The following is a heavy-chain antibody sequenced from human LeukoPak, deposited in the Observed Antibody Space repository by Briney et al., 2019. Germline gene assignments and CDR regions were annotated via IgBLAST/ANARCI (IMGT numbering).Heavy chain of an antibody. CDR1: GFTFSSYA. V-gene: IGHV3-23*01. CDR3: AKDEEQQLSADAFDI. J-gene: IGHJ3*02. CDR2: ISGSGGST. D-gene: IGHD6-13*01. Sequence: PGGSLRLSCAASGFTFSSYAMSWVRQAPGKGLEWVSAISGSGGSTYYADSVKGRFTISRDNSKNTLYLQMNSLRAEETAVYYCAKDEEQQLSADAFDIWGQGTMVTVSS.